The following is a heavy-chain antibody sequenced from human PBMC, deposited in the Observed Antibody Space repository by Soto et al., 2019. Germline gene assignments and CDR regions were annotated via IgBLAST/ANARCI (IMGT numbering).Heavy chain of an antibody. Sequence: QVQLAQSGAEVKKPGASVKVSCKASGYIFTDYYVHWVRQAPGPGLEWMGWIHPNSGDTNYAQKLQGRVTMTRDTSISTAYMEVNRLTSDDTAVYYCARNRSGYDPWGQGTTVTVSS. V-gene: IGHV1-2*02. D-gene: IGHD5-12*01. CDR2: IHPNSGDT. CDR3: ARNRSGYDP. CDR1: GYIFTDYY. J-gene: IGHJ6*02.